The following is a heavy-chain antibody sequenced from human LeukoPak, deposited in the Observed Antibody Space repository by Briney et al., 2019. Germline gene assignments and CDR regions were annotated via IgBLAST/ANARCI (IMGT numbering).Heavy chain of an antibody. CDR3: AKHGGSERSGDAFDI. CDR2: IRYDGSNK. D-gene: IGHD4-23*01. V-gene: IGHV3-30*02. J-gene: IGHJ3*02. Sequence: PGGSLRLSCAASGFTFSSYGIHWVRQAPGKGLEWVAFIRYDGSNKYYADSVKGRFTISRDNSKNTLYLQMNSLRAEDTAVYYCAKHGGSERSGDAFDIWGQGTMVTVSS. CDR1: GFTFSSYG.